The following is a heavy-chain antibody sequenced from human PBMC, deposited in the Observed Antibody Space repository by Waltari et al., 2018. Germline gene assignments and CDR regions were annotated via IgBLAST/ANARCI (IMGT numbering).Heavy chain of an antibody. V-gene: IGHV3-7*03. CDR1: GFKFSNFW. Sequence: EVLLVESGGGLVQPGGSLRLSCAASGFKFSNFWMTWVRTAPGKGLEWVANIKGDGSENHYLDSVRGRFTVSRDNARNSLYLQMNSLRADDTAVYYCASGGHVDYCGQGTLVTVSS. CDR2: IKGDGSEN. CDR3: ASGGHVDY. J-gene: IGHJ4*02. D-gene: IGHD3-16*01.